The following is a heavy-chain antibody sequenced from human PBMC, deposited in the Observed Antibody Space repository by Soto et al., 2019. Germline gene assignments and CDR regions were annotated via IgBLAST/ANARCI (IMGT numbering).Heavy chain of an antibody. CDR2: IPDSGSP. CDR3: ARVWRRGWFFDL. CDR1: GGSMRSYY. J-gene: IGHJ2*01. Sequence: SETLSLTCSVSGGSMRSYYRSWIRQPPGKGLEWIGYIPDSGSPTYNPSLKSRVTMSVDTSKNQLSLNLSSVTAADTARYYCARVWRRGWFFDLWGRGTPVTVSS. V-gene: IGHV4-59*01. D-gene: IGHD1-1*01.